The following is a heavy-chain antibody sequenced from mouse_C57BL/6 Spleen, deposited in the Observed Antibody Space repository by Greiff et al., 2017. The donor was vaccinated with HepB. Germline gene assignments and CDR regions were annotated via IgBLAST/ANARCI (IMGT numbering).Heavy chain of an antibody. J-gene: IGHJ2*01. V-gene: IGHV1-22*01. CDR2: INPNNGGT. CDR1: GYTFTDYN. Sequence: EVQLQQSGPELVKPGASVKMSCKASGYTFTDYNMHWVKQSHGKSLEWIGYINPNNGGTSYNQKFKGKATLTVNKSSSTAYMELRSLTSEDPAVYYCARDYGSRYYFDYWGQGTTLTVSS. CDR3: ARDYGSRYYFDY. D-gene: IGHD1-1*01.